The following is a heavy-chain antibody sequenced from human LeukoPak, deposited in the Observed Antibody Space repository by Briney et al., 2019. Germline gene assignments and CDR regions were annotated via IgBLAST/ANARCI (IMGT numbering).Heavy chain of an antibody. J-gene: IGHJ4*02. CDR2: ISGSGGST. V-gene: IGHV3-23*01. Sequence: GGSLRLSCAASGFTYSSYAMSWVRQAPGKGLEWVSAISGSGGSTYYADSVKGRFTISRDNSKNTLYLQMNSLRAEDTAVYYCAKVRRDILTGSFDYWGQGTLVTVSS. CDR3: AKVRRDILTGSFDY. D-gene: IGHD3-9*01. CDR1: GFTYSSYA.